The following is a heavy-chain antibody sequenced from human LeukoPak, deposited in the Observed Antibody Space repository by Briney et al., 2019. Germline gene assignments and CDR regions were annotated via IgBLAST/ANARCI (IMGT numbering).Heavy chain of an antibody. CDR1: GFTFSDHY. CDR2: TRNKANSYTT. D-gene: IGHD6-25*01. J-gene: IGHJ3*02. CDR3: ARVSIAAVDAFDI. V-gene: IGHV3-72*01. Sequence: GGSLRLSCAASGFTFSDHYMDWVRQAPGKGLEWVGRTRNKANSYTTEYAASVKGRFTISRDDSKNSLYLQMNSLKTEDTAVCYCARVSIAAVDAFDIWGQGSMVTVSS.